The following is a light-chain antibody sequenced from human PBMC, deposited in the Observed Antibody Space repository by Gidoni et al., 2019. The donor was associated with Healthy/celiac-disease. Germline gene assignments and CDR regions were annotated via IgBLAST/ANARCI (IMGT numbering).Light chain of an antibody. CDR3: KQRSIWPLIFT. J-gene: IGKJ3*01. CDR2: DAS. V-gene: IGKV3-11*01. CDR1: QSFSTD. Sequence: EIVLTHSPATLSLSPGERPTLSCRASQSFSTDLAWYQQKPGQAPRLRIYDASNRATAIPARFSGSGAGTDYTLTISCVEHEDLAVYYCKQRSIWPLIFTFGPGTKVDIK.